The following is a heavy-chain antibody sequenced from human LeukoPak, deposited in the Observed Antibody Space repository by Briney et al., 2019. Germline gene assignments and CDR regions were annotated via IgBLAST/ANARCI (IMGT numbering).Heavy chain of an antibody. CDR2: IYYSGST. V-gene: IGHV4-59*01. CDR1: GGSISSYY. Sequence: PSETLSLTCTVSGGSISSYYWIWLRQPPGKGLEWIGYIYYSGSTNYNPSLKSRVTISVDTSKNQFSLKLTSVTAADTAVYYCARETSQRGAHYMDVWGKGTTVTISS. D-gene: IGHD3-16*01. J-gene: IGHJ6*03. CDR3: ARETSQRGAHYMDV.